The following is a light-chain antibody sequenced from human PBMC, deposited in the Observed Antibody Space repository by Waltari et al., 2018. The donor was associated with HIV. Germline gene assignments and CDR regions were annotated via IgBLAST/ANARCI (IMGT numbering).Light chain of an antibody. CDR3: QQYYNWLPYT. V-gene: IGKV3-15*01. CDR1: QSVGSD. Sequence: EIVMTQSPATLSVSPGERATLSCRASQSVGSDLAWYQQKPGQAPRLVIYGASTRATGIPARFSCSGSGTEFTLTISSLQSADFAVYYCQQYYNWLPYTFGQGTKLEIK. CDR2: GAS. J-gene: IGKJ2*01.